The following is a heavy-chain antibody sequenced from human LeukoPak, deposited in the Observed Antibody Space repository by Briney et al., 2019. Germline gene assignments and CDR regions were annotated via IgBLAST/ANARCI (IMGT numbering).Heavy chain of an antibody. V-gene: IGHV1-2*04. CDR2: INPNGGGT. D-gene: IGHD3-10*01. CDR1: GYTFTGYY. Sequence: ASVKVSCKASGYTFTGYYMHWVRQAPGQGLEWMGWINPNGGGTNYAQKFQGWVTMTRDTSISTAYMELSRLRSDDTAVYYCARVASGSYYNFDYWGQGTLVTVSS. J-gene: IGHJ4*02. CDR3: ARVASGSYYNFDY.